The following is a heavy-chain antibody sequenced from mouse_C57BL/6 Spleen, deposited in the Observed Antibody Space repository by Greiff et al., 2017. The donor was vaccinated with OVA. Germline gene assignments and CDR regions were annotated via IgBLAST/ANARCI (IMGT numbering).Heavy chain of an antibody. V-gene: IGHV2-2*01. D-gene: IGHD1-1*01. CDR1: GFSLTSYG. CDR2: IWSGGST. CDR3: ARNFPITTVVAYYYAMDY. J-gene: IGHJ4*01. Sequence: QVQLQQSGPGLVQPSQSLSITCTVSGFSLTSYGVHWVRQSPGKGLEWLGVIWSGGSTDYNAAFISRLSISKDNSKSQVFFKMNSLQADDTAIYYCARNFPITTVVAYYYAMDYWGQGTSVTVSS.